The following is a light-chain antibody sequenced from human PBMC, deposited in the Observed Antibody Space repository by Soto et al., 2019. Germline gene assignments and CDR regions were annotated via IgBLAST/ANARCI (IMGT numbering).Light chain of an antibody. Sequence: DIVMTQSPDSLAVSLGERATINCKSSQSVLYSSNNKNYLAWYQQKPGQSPKMLISWASTRDFGVPDRFSGSGSGTDFTLTISSLQAEDVAVYYSQQYYSSPLTFGQGTKLEI. J-gene: IGKJ2*01. CDR2: WAS. V-gene: IGKV4-1*01. CDR1: QSVLYSSNNKNY. CDR3: QQYYSSPLT.